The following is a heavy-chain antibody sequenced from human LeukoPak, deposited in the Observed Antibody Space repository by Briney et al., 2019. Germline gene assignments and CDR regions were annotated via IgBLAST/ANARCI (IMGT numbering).Heavy chain of an antibody. V-gene: IGHV4-38-2*01. CDR3: ARAWGFSRMDV. D-gene: IGHD3-16*01. CDR2: IYYSGST. Sequence: SETLSLTCAVSGYSISSGYYWGWIRQPPGKGLEWIGYIYYSGSTYYNPSLKSRVTISVDTSKNQFSLKLSSVTAADTAVYYCARAWGFSRMDVWGKGTTVTVSS. CDR1: GYSISSGYY. J-gene: IGHJ6*03.